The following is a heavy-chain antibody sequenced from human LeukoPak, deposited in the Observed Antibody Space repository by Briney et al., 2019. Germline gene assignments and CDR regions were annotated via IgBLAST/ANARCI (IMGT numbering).Heavy chain of an antibody. Sequence: GGSLRLSCAASELTFSTYAMTWVRQAPGEGLEWVSSISSGDISTYYADSVKGRFTISRDNSRNTLYLQMNSLRAEDTAVYYCARKGLTVLSSTDYWGQGTLVTVSS. J-gene: IGHJ4*02. V-gene: IGHV3-23*01. CDR1: ELTFSTYA. D-gene: IGHD4-23*01. CDR3: ARKGLTVLSSTDY. CDR2: ISSGDIST.